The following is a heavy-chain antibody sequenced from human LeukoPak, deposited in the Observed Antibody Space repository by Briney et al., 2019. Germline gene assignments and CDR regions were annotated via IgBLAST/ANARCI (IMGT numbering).Heavy chain of an antibody. J-gene: IGHJ4*02. V-gene: IGHV4-61*02. CDR3: ARGVPPVWGPHDY. Sequence: SETLSLTCTVSGASINSGSYYWTWIRQPAGKGLEWIGRIYTSGSTNYNPSLKSRVTISVDTSKNQFSLKLSSVTAADTAVYYCARGVPPVWGPHDYWGQGTLVTVSS. D-gene: IGHD3-16*01. CDR1: GASINSGSYY. CDR2: IYTSGST.